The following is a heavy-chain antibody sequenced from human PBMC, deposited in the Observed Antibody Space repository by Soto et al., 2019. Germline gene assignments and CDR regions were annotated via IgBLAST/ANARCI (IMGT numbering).Heavy chain of an antibody. Sequence: QVHLVESGGGVVQPGKSLRLSCAASGFTFSSYGMHWVRQAPGMRLEWVAIISYDGSNQYYADSVKGRFTISRHNSKNTLYLQMTSLRAEDTAVYYCAKRRQLGDYYYYGMDVWGQGTRVTVS. J-gene: IGHJ6*02. V-gene: IGHV3-30*18. CDR3: AKRRQLGDYYYYGMDV. CDR1: GFTFSSYG. D-gene: IGHD3-10*01. CDR2: ISYDGSNQ.